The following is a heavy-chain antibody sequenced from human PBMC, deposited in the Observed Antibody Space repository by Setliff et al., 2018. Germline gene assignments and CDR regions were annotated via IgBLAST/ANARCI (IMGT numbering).Heavy chain of an antibody. V-gene: IGHV1-8*02. J-gene: IGHJ6*03. CDR3: ARVFFGVNDGLYHYFNMDI. Sequence: GASVKVSCKASGYTFTSYDINWVRQATGQGLEWVGWMNPNSGNTGYAQKFQGRVTMTRNTSISTAYMELSSLRSEDTAVYYCARVFFGVNDGLYHYFNMDIWGKGTTVTVSS. CDR2: MNPNSGNT. D-gene: IGHD3-10*01. CDR1: GYTFTSYD.